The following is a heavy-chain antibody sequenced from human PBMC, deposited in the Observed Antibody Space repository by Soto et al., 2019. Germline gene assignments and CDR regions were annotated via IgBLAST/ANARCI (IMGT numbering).Heavy chain of an antibody. CDR2: IYDSGST. V-gene: IGHV4-30-4*01. Sequence: QVQLQESGPGLVKPSQTLSLTCTIAGGSISSGDYYWSWIRQPPGKVLEWIGHIYDSGSTYNNPYLNSRVTISIDPSENQFSLNLRSVTAADTAVYYCARGLSGDKVDSWGQGNLVTLSS. D-gene: IGHD1-1*01. J-gene: IGHJ4*02. CDR1: GGSISSGDYY. CDR3: ARGLSGDKVDS.